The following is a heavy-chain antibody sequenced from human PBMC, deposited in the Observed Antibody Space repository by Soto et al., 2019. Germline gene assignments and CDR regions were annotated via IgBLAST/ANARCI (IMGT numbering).Heavy chain of an antibody. CDR2: LYYSGST. CDR1: GGSISSGGYY. J-gene: IGHJ5*02. D-gene: IGHD6-13*01. V-gene: IGHV4-31*03. CDR3: ARAKKGIAAAENWFDP. Sequence: QVQLQESGPGLVKPSQTLSLTCTVSGGSISSGGYYWSWIRQHPGKVLEWIGYLYYSGSTYYNPSHKSRVTISVDTSKNQFTLKLSSVTAADTAVYYCARAKKGIAAAENWFDPWGQGTLVTVSS.